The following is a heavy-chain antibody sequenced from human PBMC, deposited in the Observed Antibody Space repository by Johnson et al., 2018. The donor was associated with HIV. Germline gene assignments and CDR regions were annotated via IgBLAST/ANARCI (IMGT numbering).Heavy chain of an antibody. Sequence: HVQLVESGGGVVQPGRSLRLSCAASGFTFSSYAMHWVRQAPGKGLEWVAVITYDGRNKYYADFVKGRFIISRDNSKNSLYLQLNSLKTEDTAVYYCTTEDSSGYNSLGAFDIWGPGTMVTVSS. J-gene: IGHJ3*02. CDR1: GFTFSSYA. V-gene: IGHV3-30*04. CDR2: ITYDGRNK. CDR3: TTEDSSGYNSLGAFDI. D-gene: IGHD3-22*01.